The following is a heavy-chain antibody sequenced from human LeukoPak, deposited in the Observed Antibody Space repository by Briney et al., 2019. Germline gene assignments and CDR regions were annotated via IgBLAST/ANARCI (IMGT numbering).Heavy chain of an antibody. Sequence: PSETLSLTRTVSGGSISSNNGSGIGRPQGKGRGGIGYIYYSGSTNYNPSLKSRVTISVDTSKNQFSLKLSSETAADTAVYYCARARDFWSDFDYWGQGTLVTVSS. J-gene: IGHJ4*02. V-gene: IGHV4-59*13. CDR2: IYYSGST. CDR1: GGSISSNN. CDR3: ARARDFWSDFDY. D-gene: IGHD3-3*01.